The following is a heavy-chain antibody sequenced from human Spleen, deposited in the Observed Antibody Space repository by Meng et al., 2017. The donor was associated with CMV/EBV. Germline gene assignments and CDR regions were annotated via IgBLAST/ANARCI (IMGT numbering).Heavy chain of an antibody. Sequence: VPLVWSGGGFVQPGGSLRLVWSASGFTFSSHAVHWVRQAPGKGLEYVSAISSDGGSTYYANSVKGRFTISRDNSKNTLYLQMGSLRAEDMAVYYCARGSSGYPFDYWGQGTLVTVSS. D-gene: IGHD3-22*01. CDR2: ISSDGGST. J-gene: IGHJ4*02. CDR3: ARGSSGYPFDY. CDR1: GFTFSSHA. V-gene: IGHV3-64*01.